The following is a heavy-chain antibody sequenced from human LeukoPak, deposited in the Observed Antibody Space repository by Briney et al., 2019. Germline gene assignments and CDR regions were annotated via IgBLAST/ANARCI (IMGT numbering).Heavy chain of an antibody. CDR1: GGSISSGSYY. D-gene: IGHD3-10*01. CDR2: INHSGST. J-gene: IGHJ4*02. Sequence: SQTLSLTCTVSGGSISSGSYYWSWIRQPPGKGLEWIGEINHSGSTNYNPSLKSRVTISVDTSKNRFSLKLSSVTAADTAVYYCARASRAGITMVVDYWGQGTLVTVSS. V-gene: IGHV4-39*07. CDR3: ARASRAGITMVVDY.